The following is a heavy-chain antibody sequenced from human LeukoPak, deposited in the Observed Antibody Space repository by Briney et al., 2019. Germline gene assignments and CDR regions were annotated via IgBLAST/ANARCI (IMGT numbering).Heavy chain of an antibody. J-gene: IGHJ3*02. V-gene: IGHV3-7*01. CDR3: AGRYFDARDLGAFDI. Sequence: GGSLRLSCAASGFTFSSYWMSWVRQAPGKGLEWVANIKQDGSEKYYVDSVKGRFTISRDNAKNSLYLQMNSLRAEDTAVYYCAGRYFDARDLGAFDIWGQGTMVTVSS. D-gene: IGHD3-9*01. CDR1: GFTFSSYW. CDR2: IKQDGSEK.